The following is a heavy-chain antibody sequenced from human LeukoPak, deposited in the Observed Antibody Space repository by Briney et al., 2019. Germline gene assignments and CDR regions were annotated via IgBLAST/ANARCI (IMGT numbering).Heavy chain of an antibody. CDR1: GGSFSGYY. CDR3: AIAYCSGGSCMYNY. J-gene: IGHJ4*02. V-gene: IGHV4-34*01. CDR2: INHSGST. Sequence: RPSETLSLTCAVYGGSFSGYYWSWIRQPPGKGLEWIGEINHSGSTNYNPSLKSRVTISVDTSKNQFSLKLSYVTAADTAVYYCAIAYCSGGSCMYNYWGQGTLVTVSS. D-gene: IGHD2-15*01.